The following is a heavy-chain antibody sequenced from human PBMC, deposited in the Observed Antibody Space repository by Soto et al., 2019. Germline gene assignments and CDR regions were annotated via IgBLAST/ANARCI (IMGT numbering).Heavy chain of an antibody. CDR3: AKGGRQWLVTSDFNY. CDR2: VSHDGRNT. D-gene: IGHD6-19*01. Sequence: VQLVESGGGEVQPGRSLRLSCAASGFTFSDYAMHWVRQAPGKGLEWVAVVSHDGRNTHYADSVKGRFTISSDSSKHTVSLEMTSLGAEDTAVYYCAKGGRQWLVTSDFNYWGQGALVTVSS. J-gene: IGHJ4*02. V-gene: IGHV3-30*18. CDR1: GFTFSDYA.